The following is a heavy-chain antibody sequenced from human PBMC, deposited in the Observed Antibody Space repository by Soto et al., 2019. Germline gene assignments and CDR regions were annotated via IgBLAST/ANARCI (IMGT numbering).Heavy chain of an antibody. CDR2: IIPIFGTA. Sequence: ASLKVSCKASGGTFSSYAISWVRQAPGQGLEWMGGIIPIFGTANYAQKFQGRVTITADESTSTAYMELSGLRSEDTAVYYCARGKGSSGEIFDYWGQGTLVTVSS. CDR1: GGTFSSYA. V-gene: IGHV1-69*13. CDR3: ARGKGSSGEIFDY. J-gene: IGHJ4*02. D-gene: IGHD6-6*01.